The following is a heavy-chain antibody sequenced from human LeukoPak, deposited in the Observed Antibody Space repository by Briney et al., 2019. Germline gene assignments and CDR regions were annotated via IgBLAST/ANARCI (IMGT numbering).Heavy chain of an antibody. CDR3: ARVRVVAGTWFDP. CDR1: GGSISSNNW. V-gene: IGHV4-4*02. Sequence: SETLSLTCAVSGGSISSNNWWSWVRQPPGKGLGWIGYIYYSGSNNYNPSLKSRVTISVDTSKNQFSLKLSSVTAADTAVYYCARVRVVAGTWFDPWGQGTLVTVSS. CDR2: IYYSGSN. D-gene: IGHD6-19*01. J-gene: IGHJ5*02.